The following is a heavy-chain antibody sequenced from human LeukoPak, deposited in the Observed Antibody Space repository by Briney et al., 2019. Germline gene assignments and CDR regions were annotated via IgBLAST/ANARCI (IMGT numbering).Heavy chain of an antibody. CDR1: GYTFTGYD. J-gene: IGHJ4*02. Sequence: ASVKVSCKASGYTFTGYDINWVRQAPGQGLEWMGWINPNSGGTNYAQKFQGRVTMTRDTSISTAYMELSRLRSDDTAVYYCARTPWRANSYDYVWGSYRTTPFDYWGQGTLVTVSS. CDR2: INPNSGGT. D-gene: IGHD3-16*02. CDR3: ARTPWRANSYDYVWGSYRTTPFDY. V-gene: IGHV1-2*02.